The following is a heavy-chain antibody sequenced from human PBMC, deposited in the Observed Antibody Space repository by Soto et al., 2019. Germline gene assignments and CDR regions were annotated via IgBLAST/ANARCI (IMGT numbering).Heavy chain of an antibody. CDR3: ARLEGLATISYSFDF. CDR2: IYYRGNT. D-gene: IGHD3-9*01. J-gene: IGHJ4*02. Sequence: QLQESGPGLVKPSETLSLTCSVSGDSINSDKYYWGWMRQPPGKGLEWIGSIYYRGNTYYNPSPQTRVTISLAKPKSQFSLRLNSVTAADSAVYFCARLEGLATISYSFDFWGQGAQVTVSS. V-gene: IGHV4-39*01. CDR1: GDSINSDKYY.